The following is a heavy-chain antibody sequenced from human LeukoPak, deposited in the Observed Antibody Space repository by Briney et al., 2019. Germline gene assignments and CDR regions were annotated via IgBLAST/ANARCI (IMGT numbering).Heavy chain of an antibody. Sequence: PGGSLRLSCEASGFTFSSYAMHCVRQAPGKGLEWVAAISYDATNTYYAASVSLRFSISRNSSKKTLFLQMKRLTPEDTAVYYCVRGAPSSSGTRTPNFDYWGQGSLVTVSS. D-gene: IGHD1/OR15-1a*01. CDR1: GFTFSSYA. CDR3: VRGAPSSSGTRTPNFDY. J-gene: IGHJ4*02. V-gene: IGHV3-30*04. CDR2: ISYDATNT.